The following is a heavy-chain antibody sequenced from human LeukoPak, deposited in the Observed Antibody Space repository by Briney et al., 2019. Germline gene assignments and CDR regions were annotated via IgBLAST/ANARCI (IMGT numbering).Heavy chain of an antibody. J-gene: IGHJ1*01. Sequence: SQTLSLTCAVSGGSISSGGYSWSWIRQPPGKGLEWIGYINHSGSTYYNPSLKSRVTISVDRSKNQFSLKLSSVTAADTAVYYCARQYYYDGSGPFQHWGQGTLVTVSS. V-gene: IGHV4-30-2*01. D-gene: IGHD3-22*01. CDR3: ARQYYYDGSGPFQH. CDR1: GGSISSGGYS. CDR2: INHSGST.